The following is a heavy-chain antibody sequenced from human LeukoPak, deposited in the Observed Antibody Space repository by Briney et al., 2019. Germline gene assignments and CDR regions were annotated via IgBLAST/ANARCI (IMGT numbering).Heavy chain of an antibody. D-gene: IGHD3-10*01. Sequence: SETLSLTRSVSDGSINSYYWNWIRRPPGKGLEWIGYIYYNGNTNYSPSLKSRVTMSVDTSKNLFSLKVSSVTAADTAVYYCARGRSNYYGMDVWGQGTTVTVSS. CDR2: IYYNGNT. CDR1: DGSINSYY. V-gene: IGHV4-59*01. CDR3: ARGRSNYYGMDV. J-gene: IGHJ6*02.